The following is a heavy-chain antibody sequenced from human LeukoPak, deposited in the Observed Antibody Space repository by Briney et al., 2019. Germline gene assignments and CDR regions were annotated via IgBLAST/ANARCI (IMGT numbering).Heavy chain of an antibody. D-gene: IGHD6-13*01. CDR3: ASSHPPAAGRLYYYYYMDI. Sequence: GASVKVSCKASGGTFSSYAISWVRQAPGQGLEWMGGIIPIFGTANYAQKFQGRVTITTDESTSTAYMELSSLRSEDTAVYYCASSHPPAAGRLYYYYYMDIWGKGTTVTVSS. CDR2: IIPIFGTA. V-gene: IGHV1-69*05. J-gene: IGHJ6*03. CDR1: GGTFSSYA.